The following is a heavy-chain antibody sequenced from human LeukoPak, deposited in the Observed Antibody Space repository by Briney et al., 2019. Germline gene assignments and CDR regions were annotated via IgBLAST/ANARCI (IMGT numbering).Heavy chain of an antibody. J-gene: IGHJ6*02. D-gene: IGHD6-13*01. Sequence: PGGSPRLSCAASGFTFSSYAMSWVRQAPGKGLEWVSAISGSGGSTYYADSVKGRFTISRDNSKNTLYLQMNSLRAEDTAVYYCAKGTAGYSSSWTSYYYYYGMDVWGQGTTVTVSS. CDR3: AKGTAGYSSSWTSYYYYYGMDV. CDR1: GFTFSSYA. CDR2: ISGSGGST. V-gene: IGHV3-23*01.